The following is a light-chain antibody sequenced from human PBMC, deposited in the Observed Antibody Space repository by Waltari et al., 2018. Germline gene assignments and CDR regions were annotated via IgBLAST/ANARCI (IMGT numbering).Light chain of an antibody. CDR3: QQRSSWPPQYT. CDR1: QSVSNY. CDR2: DAS. Sequence: ELVLTQSPATLSLSPGERATLSCRASQSVSNYLAWYQQKAGQAPRLLIYDASNRATGIPARFSGSGSGTDFTLTISSLKPEDFAVYYCQQRSSWPPQYTFGQGTKLEIK. J-gene: IGKJ2*01. V-gene: IGKV3-11*01.